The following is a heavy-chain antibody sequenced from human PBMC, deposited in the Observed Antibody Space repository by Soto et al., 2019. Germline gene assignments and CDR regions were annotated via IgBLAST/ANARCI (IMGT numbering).Heavy chain of an antibody. CDR3: AIETAAAMEGGGWFDP. CDR2: IYYSGST. J-gene: IGHJ5*02. V-gene: IGHV4-31*03. D-gene: IGHD2-2*01. CDR1: GGSISSGGYY. Sequence: QVQLQESGPGLVKPSQTLSLTCTVSGGSISSGGYYWSWIRQHPGKGLEWIGYIYYSGSTYYNPSLKSRVTISVDTSKNQFSLKLSSVTAADTAVYYCAIETAAAMEGGGWFDPWGQGTLVTVSS.